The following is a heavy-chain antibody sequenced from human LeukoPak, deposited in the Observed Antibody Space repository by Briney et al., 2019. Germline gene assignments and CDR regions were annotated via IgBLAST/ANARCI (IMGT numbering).Heavy chain of an antibody. V-gene: IGHV3-7*05. CDR1: GFTSTNTW. CDR3: ARDPYSSTWSYGMDV. J-gene: IGHJ6*02. D-gene: IGHD6-6*01. Sequence: GGSLRLSCAASGFTSTNTWMTWVRQAPGKGLEWVANIKQDGSEEVYVDSVKGRFTISRDNAKNSLFLQMNTLRAEDTAVYYCARDPYSSTWSYGMDVWGQGTTVTVSS. CDR2: IKQDGSEE.